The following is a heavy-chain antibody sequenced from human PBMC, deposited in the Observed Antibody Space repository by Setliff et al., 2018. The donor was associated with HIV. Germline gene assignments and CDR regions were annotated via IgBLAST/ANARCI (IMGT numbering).Heavy chain of an antibody. J-gene: IGHJ6*03. Sequence: PSETLSLTCSVSGDSISRYYWSWIRQPPGKGLEWIGYIDYNGQDDHNPSLRSRLTISVDTSKNQFSLTLTAVTAADTAIYYCARGIVPPTRQGYYYMDVWGKGTTVTVSS. CDR3: ARGIVPPTRQGYYYMDV. V-gene: IGHV4-59*01. CDR2: IDYNGQD. D-gene: IGHD2-21*01. CDR1: GDSISRYY.